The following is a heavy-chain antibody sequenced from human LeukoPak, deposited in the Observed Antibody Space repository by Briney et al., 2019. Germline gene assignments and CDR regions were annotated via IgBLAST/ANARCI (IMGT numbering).Heavy chain of an antibody. CDR3: ARADGIVGATDDY. CDR1: GFTFSSYS. CDR2: LSYDGSNK. Sequence: GRSLRLSCAASGFTFSSYSMHWVRQAPGKGPEWVAALSYDGSNKYYADSVKGRLTISRDNSKNTLYLQMNSLRAEDTAVYYCARADGIVGATDDYWGQGTLVTVSS. V-gene: IGHV3-30-3*01. D-gene: IGHD1-26*01. J-gene: IGHJ4*02.